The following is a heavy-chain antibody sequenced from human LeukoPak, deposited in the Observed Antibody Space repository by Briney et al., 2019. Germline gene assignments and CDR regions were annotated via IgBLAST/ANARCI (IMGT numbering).Heavy chain of an antibody. D-gene: IGHD5-12*01. Sequence: TGGPLRLSCAASGFNFSSFVMHWVRQAPGKRLEWVAVIWYDGSNKYYADSVKGRFTISRDNSKNTLYLQMNSLRAEDTAVYYCARGPSAYPKCFDYWGQGTLVTVSS. J-gene: IGHJ4*02. CDR3: ARGPSAYPKCFDY. CDR1: GFNFSSFV. V-gene: IGHV3-33*01. CDR2: IWYDGSNK.